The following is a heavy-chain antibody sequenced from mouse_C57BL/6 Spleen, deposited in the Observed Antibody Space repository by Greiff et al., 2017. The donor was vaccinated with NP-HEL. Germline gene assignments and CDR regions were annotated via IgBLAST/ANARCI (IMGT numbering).Heavy chain of an antibody. Sequence: VQLQQSGPVLVKPGASVKMSCKASGYTFTDYYMNWVKQSHGKSLEWIGVINPYNGGTSYNQKFKGKATLTVDKSSSTAYMELNSLTSEDSAVYYCARRETAQAYFDYWGQGTTLTVSS. D-gene: IGHD3-2*02. CDR2: INPYNGGT. V-gene: IGHV1-19*01. J-gene: IGHJ2*01. CDR3: ARRETAQAYFDY. CDR1: GYTFTDYY.